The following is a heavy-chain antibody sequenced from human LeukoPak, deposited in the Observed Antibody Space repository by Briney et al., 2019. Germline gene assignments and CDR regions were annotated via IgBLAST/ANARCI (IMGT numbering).Heavy chain of an antibody. CDR3: ARGGRLAARPLYGMDV. J-gene: IGHJ6*02. D-gene: IGHD6-6*01. Sequence: SETLSLTCAVYGGSFSGYYWSWIRQPPGKGLEWIGEINHSGSTNYNPSLKSRVTISVDTSKNQFSLKLSSVTAADTAVYYCARGGRLAARPLYGMDVWGQGTTVTVSS. CDR1: GGSFSGYY. V-gene: IGHV4-34*01. CDR2: INHSGST.